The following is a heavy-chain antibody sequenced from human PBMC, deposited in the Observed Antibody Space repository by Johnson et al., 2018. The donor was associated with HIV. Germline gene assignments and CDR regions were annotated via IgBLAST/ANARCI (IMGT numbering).Heavy chain of an antibody. CDR1: GFIFSSYA. V-gene: IGHV3-30*14. J-gene: IGHJ3*01. Sequence: QVQLVESGGGVVQSGRSLRLSCAASGFIFSSYAMHWVRQAPGKGLEWVAVISYDGSNKYYADSVKGRFTVSSDYSENTLYLQMNSLTAEDTAVYYCATKGSKWELIVEGFAVWGQGTMVTVSS. CDR2: ISYDGSNK. D-gene: IGHD1-26*01. CDR3: ATKGSKWELIVEGFAV.